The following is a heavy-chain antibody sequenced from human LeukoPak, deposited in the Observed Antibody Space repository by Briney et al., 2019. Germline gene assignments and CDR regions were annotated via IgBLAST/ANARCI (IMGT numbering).Heavy chain of an antibody. V-gene: IGHV4-59*01. Sequence: SETLSLTCTVSGGSISSYCWSWIRQPPGKGLEWIGYIYYSGSTNYNPSLKSRVTISVDASKNQFSLKLSSVTAADTAVYYCAGATSYYFDYWGQGTLVTVSS. CDR2: IYYSGST. D-gene: IGHD5-12*01. CDR1: GGSISSYC. J-gene: IGHJ4*02. CDR3: AGATSYYFDY.